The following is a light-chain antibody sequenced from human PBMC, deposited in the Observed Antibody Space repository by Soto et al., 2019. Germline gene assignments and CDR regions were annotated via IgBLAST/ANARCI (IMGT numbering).Light chain of an antibody. J-gene: IGKJ4*01. V-gene: IGKV3-11*01. CDR2: DAS. CDR3: QQRRNWPT. Sequence: EVVLTQSPDTLSLSPGETATLSCRASQDVSIYVAWYQKRPGQPPRLVVYDASKRATGIPARFSGSGSGTDFTLTIATPEPEDLGVYYCQQRRNWPTFGGGTKVEI. CDR1: QDVSIY.